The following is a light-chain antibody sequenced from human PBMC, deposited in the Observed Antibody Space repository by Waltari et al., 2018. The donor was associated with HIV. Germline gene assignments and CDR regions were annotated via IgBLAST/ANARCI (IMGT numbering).Light chain of an antibody. J-gene: IGLJ2*01. Sequence: QSVLTQPPSASGAPGQRVTMSCSGSDSNLGTRPVNWYQQLAGSAPKLRIYRSARRPSGVPDRFAGSKSATLASLASSGLQSEDEATYYCASGDDSLNGVIFGGGTEPTVL. V-gene: IGLV1-44*01. CDR2: RSA. CDR1: DSNLGTRP. CDR3: ASGDDSLNGVI.